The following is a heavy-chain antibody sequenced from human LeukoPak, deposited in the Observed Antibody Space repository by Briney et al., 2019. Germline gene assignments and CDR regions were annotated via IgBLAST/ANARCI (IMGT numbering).Heavy chain of an antibody. V-gene: IGHV3-23*01. Sequence: GGSLRLSCAASGFTFSSYAMSWVRQAPGKGLEWVSAISGSGGSTYYADSVKGRFTISRDNSKNTLYLQMNSLRAEDTAVYYCASGLSGWPYFDYWGQGTLVTVSS. D-gene: IGHD6-25*01. J-gene: IGHJ4*02. CDR3: ASGLSGWPYFDY. CDR2: ISGSGGST. CDR1: GFTFSSYA.